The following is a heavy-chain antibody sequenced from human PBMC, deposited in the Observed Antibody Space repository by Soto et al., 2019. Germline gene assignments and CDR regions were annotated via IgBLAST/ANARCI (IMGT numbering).Heavy chain of an antibody. J-gene: IGHJ4*02. CDR1: GFTFSNYA. D-gene: IGHD2-15*01. Sequence: QVHLVDSGGGVVQPGRSLRLSCAASGFTFSNYAMHWVRQAPGKGLEWVALLSFDGSNEYYADSVKGRFTISRDNTNNMLFLQMNSLRPEDTAVYYCAKDPGVGYCSGGSSYVPDFWGQGTLVTVSS. V-gene: IGHV3-30-3*01. CDR3: AKDPGVGYCSGGSSYVPDF. CDR2: LSFDGSNE.